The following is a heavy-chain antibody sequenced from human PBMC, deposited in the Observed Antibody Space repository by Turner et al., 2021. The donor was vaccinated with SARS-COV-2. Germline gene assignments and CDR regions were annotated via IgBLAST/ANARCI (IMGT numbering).Heavy chain of an antibody. D-gene: IGHD6-13*01. Sequence: EVQLVQSGVEVKKPGESLTISCKGSGYSSSSYWIGWVRQMPGKGLEWMGIIYPRDSDIRYSPSFQGQVTISADKSISTAYLQWSSLKASDTAMYYCARPLYSSSWSDLSMSAFDIWGQGTMVTVSS. J-gene: IGHJ3*02. CDR1: GYSSSSYW. V-gene: IGHV5-51*03. CDR2: IYPRDSDI. CDR3: ARPLYSSSWSDLSMSAFDI.